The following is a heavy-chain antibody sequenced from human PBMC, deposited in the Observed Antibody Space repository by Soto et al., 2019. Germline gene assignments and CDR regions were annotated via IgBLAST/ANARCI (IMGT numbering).Heavy chain of an antibody. CDR1: GGSISSSNW. J-gene: IGHJ6*02. CDR2: IYHSGST. V-gene: IGHV4-4*02. Sequence: SETLSLTCAVSGGSISSSNWWSWVRQPPGEGLEWIGEIYHSGSTNYNRSLKSRVTISLDKSKNQFSLKLSSVTAADTAVYYCGRDGGVASLYYYYCAMDVSGQGXTVTVSS. D-gene: IGHD3-16*01. CDR3: GRDGGVASLYYYYCAMDV.